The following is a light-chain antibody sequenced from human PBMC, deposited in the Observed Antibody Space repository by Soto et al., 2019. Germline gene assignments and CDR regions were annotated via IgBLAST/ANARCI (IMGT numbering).Light chain of an antibody. V-gene: IGKV1-13*02. CDR2: DAS. CDR3: QQTDSFPWT. Sequence: AIQLTQSPSSLSASVGDRVTITCRASQGINTFLAWYQQKPGKAPKLLIYDASSLESGVPSRFSGSGSGTNFTLTITSLQPEDFATYYCQQTDSFPWTFGQGTKVDIK. J-gene: IGKJ1*01. CDR1: QGINTF.